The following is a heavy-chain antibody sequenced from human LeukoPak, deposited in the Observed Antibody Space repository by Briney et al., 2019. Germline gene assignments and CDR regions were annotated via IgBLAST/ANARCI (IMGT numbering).Heavy chain of an antibody. CDR1: GGSISSGDYY. Sequence: SQTLSLTCTVSGGSISSGDYYWSWIRQPPGKGREWIGYIYYSGSTYYNPSLKSRVTISVDTSKNQFSLKLSSVTAADTAVYYCARCSINVLMVFLDYWGQGTLLTVSS. CDR2: IYYSGST. J-gene: IGHJ4*02. CDR3: ARCSINVLMVFLDY. D-gene: IGHD2-8*01. V-gene: IGHV4-30-4*08.